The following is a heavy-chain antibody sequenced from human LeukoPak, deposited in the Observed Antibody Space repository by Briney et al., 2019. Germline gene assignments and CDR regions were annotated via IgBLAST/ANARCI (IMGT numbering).Heavy chain of an antibody. J-gene: IGHJ4*02. CDR2: ISGSGGST. D-gene: IGHD2-2*01. CDR3: AKGYCSSTSCYRGIRLDY. V-gene: IGHV3-23*01. Sequence: GGSLRLSCAASGFTFSSNAMSWVRQAPGKGLEWVSAISGSGGSTYYADSVKGRFTISRDNSKNTLYLQMNSLRAEDTAVYYCAKGYCSSTSCYRGIRLDYWGQGTLVTVSS. CDR1: GFTFSSNA.